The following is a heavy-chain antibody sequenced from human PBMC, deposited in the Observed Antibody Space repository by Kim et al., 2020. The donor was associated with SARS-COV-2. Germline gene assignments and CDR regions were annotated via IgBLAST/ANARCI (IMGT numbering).Heavy chain of an antibody. CDR2: IYYIGST. J-gene: IGHJ4*02. Sequence: SETLSLTCTVSGGSISSNYWSWIRQPPGKGLEWLGYIYYIGSTNYNPSLKSRVTISVDTSKNQFSLKLSSVTAADTAVYHCARTVRYYYDSSGYSDYWGQGTLVTVSS. CDR3: ARTVRYYYDSSGYSDY. D-gene: IGHD3-22*01. CDR1: GGSISSNY. V-gene: IGHV4-59*13.